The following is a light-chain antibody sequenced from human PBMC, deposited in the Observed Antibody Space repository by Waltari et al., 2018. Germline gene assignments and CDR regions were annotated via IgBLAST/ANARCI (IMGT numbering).Light chain of an antibody. Sequence: EIVMTQSPATLSVSPGEKATLSCRASQGVSSNLAWYQQKPGQSPRLLIYGASTRATGIPARFSGSGSGTDFTLTISSLQSEDFAVYYCQHSDTFGQGTKLEIK. CDR2: GAS. CDR3: QHSDT. J-gene: IGKJ2*01. V-gene: IGKV3-15*01. CDR1: QGVSSN.